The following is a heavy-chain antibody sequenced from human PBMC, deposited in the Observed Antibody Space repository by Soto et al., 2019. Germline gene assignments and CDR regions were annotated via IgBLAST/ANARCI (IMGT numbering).Heavy chain of an antibody. D-gene: IGHD6-19*01. CDR2: IKQDGSEK. V-gene: IGHV3-7*03. J-gene: IGHJ4*02. CDR1: GFTFSSYW. Sequence: RLSCAASGFTFSSYWMNWVRQAPGKGLEWVANIKQDGSEKYYVDSVKGRFTISRDNAKSSLYLQMNTLRAEDTAVYYCARGVHSTGRYEFFDYCGQGTLVTVSS. CDR3: ARGVHSTGRYEFFDY.